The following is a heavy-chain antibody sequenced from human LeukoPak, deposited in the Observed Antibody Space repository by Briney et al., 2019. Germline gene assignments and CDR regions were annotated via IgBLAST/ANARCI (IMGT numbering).Heavy chain of an antibody. V-gene: IGHV3-21*04. Sequence: GGSLRLSCAASGFTFSSYSMNWVRQAPGKGLEWVSSISSSSSYIYYADSVKGRFTISRDNSKNTLYLQMNSLRAEDTAVYYCAKDRDDYYGSGFPSAFDIWGQGTMVTVSS. CDR2: ISSSSSYI. CDR1: GFTFSSYS. J-gene: IGHJ3*02. D-gene: IGHD3-10*01. CDR3: AKDRDDYYGSGFPSAFDI.